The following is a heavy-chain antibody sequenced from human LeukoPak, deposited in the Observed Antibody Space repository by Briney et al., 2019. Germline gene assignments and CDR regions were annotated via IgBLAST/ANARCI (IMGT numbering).Heavy chain of an antibody. CDR2: IYTSGRT. CDR1: GGSISYFY. J-gene: IGHJ6*03. V-gene: IGHV4-4*07. D-gene: IGHD1-26*01. CDR3: ARVRGSSGSYEYYHYMDV. Sequence: SETLSLTCTVSGGSISYFYWSWIRQPAGKGLEWIGRIYTSGRTNYNPSLKSRVTMSVDTSKKQFSLKLSSVTAADTAVYYCARVRGSSGSYEYYHYMDVWGKGTTVTISS.